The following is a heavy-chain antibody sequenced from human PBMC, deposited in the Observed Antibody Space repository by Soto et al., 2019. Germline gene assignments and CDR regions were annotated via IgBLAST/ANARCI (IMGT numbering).Heavy chain of an antibody. Sequence: QVQLVESGGDLVKPGGSLRLSCAASGYTFSDYYMSWIRQAQGKGLEWISYIDTSGTKIYYADSVKGRFTITRDNAKNSLYLEMNRLRDEDTAVYYCASHYDMWSGYLSPVDYWGQGTLVTVSS. CDR1: GYTFSDYY. J-gene: IGHJ4*02. CDR3: ASHYDMWSGYLSPVDY. D-gene: IGHD3-3*01. CDR2: IDTSGTKI. V-gene: IGHV3-11*01.